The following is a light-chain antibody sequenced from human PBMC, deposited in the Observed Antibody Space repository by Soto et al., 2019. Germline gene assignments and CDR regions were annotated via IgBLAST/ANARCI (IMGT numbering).Light chain of an antibody. CDR1: QSVSGNY. CDR2: AVS. V-gene: IGKV3-20*01. Sequence: DIVLTQSPGTLSLSPGERATLSCRASQSVSGNYFAWYQQKPGQAPRLLIYAVSGRATGIPDRFSGSGSGTDFTLTISRLEPEDCAVYYCQQYGSSPGTFGQGTKLEIK. CDR3: QQYGSSPGT. J-gene: IGKJ2*01.